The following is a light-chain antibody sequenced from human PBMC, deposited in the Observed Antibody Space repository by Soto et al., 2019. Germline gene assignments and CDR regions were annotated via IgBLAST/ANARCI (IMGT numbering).Light chain of an antibody. CDR2: GAS. CDR1: QSVNIY. Sequence: EIVMTQSLATLSVSPLERSTLSFISRQSVNIYLAWYQQKPGQAPRLLIFGASYRATGIPARFSGSGSGTEFNLTISSLQSEDFAVYFCQQYDDWLRLTFGGGTKVDIK. J-gene: IGKJ4*01. V-gene: IGKV3D-15*01. CDR3: QQYDDWLRLT.